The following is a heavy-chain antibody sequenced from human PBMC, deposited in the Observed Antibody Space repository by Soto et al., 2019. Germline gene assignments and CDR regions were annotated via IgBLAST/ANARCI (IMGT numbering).Heavy chain of an antibody. D-gene: IGHD6-19*01. CDR1: GFTFSSYT. J-gene: IGHJ2*01. CDR3: APGDSGGWFWSFDL. Sequence: EVQLVESGGGLVKPGGSLRLSCAASGFTFSSYTMNWVRQAPGKGLEWVSYIGTSSNYIYYADSVKGRFTISRDNAKNSLYLQMNSLRAEDTAVYYCAPGDSGGWFWSFDLCGRGTLVAVSS. V-gene: IGHV3-21*01. CDR2: IGTSSNYI.